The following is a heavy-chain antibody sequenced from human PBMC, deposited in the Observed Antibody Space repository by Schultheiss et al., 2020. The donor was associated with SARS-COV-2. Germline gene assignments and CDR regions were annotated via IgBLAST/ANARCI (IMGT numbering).Heavy chain of an antibody. J-gene: IGHJ4*02. Sequence: SETLSLTCTVSGGSISSGGYYWSWIRQPAGKGLEWIGSIYYSGSTYYNPSLKSRVTISVDTSKNQFSLKLSSVTAADTAVYYCARHARGGDEKGNFDYWGQGTLVTVSS. V-gene: IGHV4-39*01. CDR1: GGSISSGGYY. CDR3: ARHARGGDEKGNFDY. D-gene: IGHD2-21*02. CDR2: IYYSGST.